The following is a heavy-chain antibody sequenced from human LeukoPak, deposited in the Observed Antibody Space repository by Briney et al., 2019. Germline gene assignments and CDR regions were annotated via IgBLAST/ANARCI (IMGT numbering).Heavy chain of an antibody. D-gene: IGHD3-22*01. CDR3: AGDSSGYPADY. Sequence: GGSLRLSCAASGFTFDDYGMSWVRQAPGKGLEWVAVISYDGSKKYYADSVKGRFTISRDNSKNTLYLQMNSLRAEDTAVYYCAGDSSGYPADYWGQGTLVTVSS. CDR2: ISYDGSKK. V-gene: IGHV3-30*03. J-gene: IGHJ4*02. CDR1: GFTFDDYG.